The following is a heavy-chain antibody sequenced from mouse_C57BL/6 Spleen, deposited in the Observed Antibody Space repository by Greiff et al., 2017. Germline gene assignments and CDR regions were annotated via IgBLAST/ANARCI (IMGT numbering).Heavy chain of an antibody. CDR3: ARYSNLFYFDY. J-gene: IGHJ2*01. D-gene: IGHD2-5*01. V-gene: IGHV1-26*01. Sequence: VQLQQSGPGLVKPGASVKISCKASGYTFTDYYMNWVQQSHGKSLEWIGDINPNNGGTSYSQKFKGKATLTVDKSSITAYMELRRLTSEDSAVYYCARYSNLFYFDYWGQGTTLTVSS. CDR1: GYTFTDYY. CDR2: INPNNGGT.